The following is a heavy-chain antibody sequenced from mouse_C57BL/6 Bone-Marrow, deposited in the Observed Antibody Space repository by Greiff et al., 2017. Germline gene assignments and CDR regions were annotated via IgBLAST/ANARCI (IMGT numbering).Heavy chain of an antibody. Sequence: QVQLQQSGAELMKPGASVKLSCKATGYTFTGYWIEWVKQRPGHGLEWIGEILPGSGSTTYTEKFKGKATFTTDTSSNQAYMQLISLTTEDSAIYYCAREDYSNYVPYYYAMDYWGQGTSVTVSS. V-gene: IGHV1-9*01. D-gene: IGHD2-5*01. CDR3: AREDYSNYVPYYYAMDY. CDR1: GYTFTGYW. J-gene: IGHJ4*01. CDR2: ILPGSGST.